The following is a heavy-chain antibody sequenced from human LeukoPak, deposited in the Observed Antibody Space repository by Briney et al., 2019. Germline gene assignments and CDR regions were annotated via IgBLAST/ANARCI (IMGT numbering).Heavy chain of an antibody. CDR3: AKDGLGPGDCPDY. CDR2: ISTSGDGT. Sequence: PGGSLRLSCAASGFTFTTYVMSWVRQAPGKGLEWVSTISTSGDGTYYADSVRGRFTISRDNSKNKLYLQMNSLRAEDTAVYYCAKDGLGPGDCPDYWGQGTLVTVSS. V-gene: IGHV3-23*01. CDR1: GFTFTTYV. D-gene: IGHD2-21*02. J-gene: IGHJ4*02.